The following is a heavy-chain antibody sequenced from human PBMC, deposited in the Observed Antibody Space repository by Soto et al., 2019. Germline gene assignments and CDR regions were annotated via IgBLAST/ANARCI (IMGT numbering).Heavy chain of an antibody. CDR2: ISFDGSNK. CDR3: GRDSRFGNRWHLGFEY. J-gene: IGHJ4*02. Sequence: QVQLVESGGGVVQPGRSLRLTCAASGFTFSSYAMHWVRQAPGKGLEWVAVISFDGSNKYYADSVKDRFTVSRDNSKNTLYVQLNGLRAVCTALYYCGRDSRFGNRWHLGFEYWGQGTLVTVSS. V-gene: IGHV3-30-3*01. CDR1: GFTFSSYA. D-gene: IGHD3-10*01.